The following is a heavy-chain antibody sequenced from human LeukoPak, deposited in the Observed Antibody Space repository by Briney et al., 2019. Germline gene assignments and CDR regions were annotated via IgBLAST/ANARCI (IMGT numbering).Heavy chain of an antibody. V-gene: IGHV3-23*01. J-gene: IGHJ4*02. Sequence: PGGSLRLSCAAPGFTFSSYAVSWVRQAPGKGLEWVSAISGSGGSTYYADSVKGRFTISRDNSKNTLYLQMNSLRAEDTAVYYCAKTTSSSSWYKGFDYWGQGTLVTVSS. CDR3: AKTTSSSSWYKGFDY. CDR1: GFTFSSYA. D-gene: IGHD6-13*01. CDR2: ISGSGGST.